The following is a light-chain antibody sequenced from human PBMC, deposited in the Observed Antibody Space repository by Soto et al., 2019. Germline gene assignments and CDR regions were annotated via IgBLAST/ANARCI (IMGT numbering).Light chain of an antibody. CDR1: QSISSSY. J-gene: IGKJ2*01. CDR2: GTS. CDR3: EQYGRSPPRYI. V-gene: IGKV3-20*01. Sequence: EIVLTQSPGTLSLSPGERATLSCRTSQSISSSYLAWYQQKPGQAPRLILYGTSTRATGIPDRFSGSGSGTDFTLTISRLEPEDFAVYHCEQYGRSPPRYIFGQGTKLEIK.